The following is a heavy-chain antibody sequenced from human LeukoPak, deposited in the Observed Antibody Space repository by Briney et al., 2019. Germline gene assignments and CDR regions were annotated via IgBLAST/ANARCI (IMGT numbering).Heavy chain of an antibody. CDR3: AKVVRGPAYFYYYYMDV. Sequence: GGSLRLSCAASRFTFSSYGMHWVRQAPGKGLEWVAFIRYDGRNKYYADSVKGRFTISRDNSKNTLNLQMNSLRAEDTAVYYCAKVVRGPAYFYYYYMDVWGKGTTVTISS. CDR2: IRYDGRNK. D-gene: IGHD3-10*01. CDR1: RFTFSSYG. J-gene: IGHJ6*03. V-gene: IGHV3-30*02.